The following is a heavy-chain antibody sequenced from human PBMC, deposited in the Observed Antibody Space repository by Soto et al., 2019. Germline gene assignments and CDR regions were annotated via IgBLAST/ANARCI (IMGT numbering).Heavy chain of an antibody. CDR3: ARDVESGSSQYYYYYYGMDV. J-gene: IGHJ6*02. CDR1: GFTFSSYA. CDR2: ISYDGSNK. V-gene: IGHV3-30-3*01. D-gene: IGHD1-26*01. Sequence: GGSLRLSCAASGFTFSSYAMHWVRQAPGKGLEWVAVISYDGSNKYYADSVRGRFTISRDNSKNTLYLQMNSLRAEDTAVYYCARDVESGSSQYYYYYYGMDVWGQGTTVTVSS.